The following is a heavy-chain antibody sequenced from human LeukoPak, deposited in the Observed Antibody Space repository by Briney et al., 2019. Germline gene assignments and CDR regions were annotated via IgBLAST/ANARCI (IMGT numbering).Heavy chain of an antibody. D-gene: IGHD2-21*01. Sequence: GGSLRLSCAASGVPFITAWMNWVRQAPGKGLEWVGRIKSNAEGGTSDYAAIAEGRFLISRDDSKNTLFLHMNSLKVEDTAIYYCVTYEIAYSFGAWGQGTPVTVSS. CDR1: GVPFITAW. V-gene: IGHV3-15*01. CDR2: IKSNAEGGTS. CDR3: VTYEIAYSFGA. J-gene: IGHJ5*02.